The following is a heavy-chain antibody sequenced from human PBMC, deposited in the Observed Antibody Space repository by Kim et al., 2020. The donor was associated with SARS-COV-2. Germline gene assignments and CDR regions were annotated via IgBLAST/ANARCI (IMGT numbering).Heavy chain of an antibody. D-gene: IGHD3-22*01. J-gene: IGHJ3*02. V-gene: IGHV3-33*01. CDR2: IWYDGSNK. Sequence: GGSLRLSCAASGFTFSSYGMHWVRQAPGKGLEWVAVIWYDGSNKYYADSVKGRFTISRDNSKNTLYLQMNSLRAEDTAVYYCARDTGSSGYYYFAFDIWGQGTMVTVSS. CDR3: ARDTGSSGYYYFAFDI. CDR1: GFTFSSYG.